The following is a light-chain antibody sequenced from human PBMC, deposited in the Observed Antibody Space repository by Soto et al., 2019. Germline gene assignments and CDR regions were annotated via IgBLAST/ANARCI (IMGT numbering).Light chain of an antibody. J-gene: IGKJ1*01. CDR2: GAS. V-gene: IGKV1-39*01. CDR3: QQSYSIPRT. CDR1: QSISNY. Sequence: QMTHCPSSLSSSVGYRVTITCRAGQSISNYLNWYQQKPGKAPKLLMYGASSLQSGVPSRLSGSGSVTEFTFTLTLSSLQPEDFATYYCQQSYSIPRTFGQATKVDIK.